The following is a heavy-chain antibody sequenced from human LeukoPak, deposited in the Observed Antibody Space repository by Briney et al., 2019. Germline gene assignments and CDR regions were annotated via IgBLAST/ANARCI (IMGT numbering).Heavy chain of an antibody. CDR3: ATHNYYDSSGLDY. J-gene: IGHJ4*02. D-gene: IGHD3-22*01. Sequence: SETLSLTCTVSGGSITSSSYYWGWIRQPPGKGLEWIGSIYYSGSPYYNPSLKSRVTISVDTSKNQFSLKLSSVTAADTAVYYCATHNYYDSSGLDYWGQGTLVTVSS. CDR2: IYYSGSP. CDR1: GGSITSSSYY. V-gene: IGHV4-39*07.